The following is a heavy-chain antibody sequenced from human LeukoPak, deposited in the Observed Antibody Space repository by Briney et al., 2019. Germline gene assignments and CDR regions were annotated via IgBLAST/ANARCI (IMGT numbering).Heavy chain of an antibody. CDR1: GFTFSSYS. CDR3: ALTPVHHSSGWYALRDY. CDR2: ISRSRSST. V-gene: IGHV3-21*01. J-gene: IGHJ4*02. D-gene: IGHD6-19*01. Sequence: GGSLRLSCAASGFTFSSYSMNWVRQAAGEGLGCVSSISRSRSSTYYADSVKGRFTISRDNAKNSLYLQMNSLRAEDTAVYYCALTPVHHSSGWYALRDYWGQGTLVTVSS.